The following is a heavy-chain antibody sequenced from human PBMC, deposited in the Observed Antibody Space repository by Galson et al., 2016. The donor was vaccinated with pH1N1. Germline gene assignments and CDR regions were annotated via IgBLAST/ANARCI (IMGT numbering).Heavy chain of an antibody. V-gene: IGHV2-5*02. D-gene: IGHD3-16*01. CDR1: GLSVSSSGMG. CDR2: IYWDDDK. J-gene: IGHJ3*01. CDR3: AHREVMITNAFDF. Sequence: PALVKPPQTLTLTCNFSGLSVSSSGMGVGWIRQPPGKALEWLAVIYWDDDKRYSPSLKSRLTITKDTSKNQVVLKMTNMDPVDTATYYCAHREVMITNAFDFWGQGTMVTVSS.